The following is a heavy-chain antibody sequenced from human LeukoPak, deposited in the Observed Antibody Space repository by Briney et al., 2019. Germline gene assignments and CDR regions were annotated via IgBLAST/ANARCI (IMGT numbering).Heavy chain of an antibody. D-gene: IGHD2-8*01. V-gene: IGHV1-69*13. CDR3: ARDRPKYCTNGVCYSMPFDI. J-gene: IGHJ3*02. CDR1: GGTFSSYA. Sequence: SVKVSCKASGGTFSSYAISWVRQAPGQGLEWMGGIIPIFGTANYAQKFQGRVTITADESTSTAYMELSSLRSEDTAVYYCARDRPKYCTNGVCYSMPFDIWGQGTMVTVSS. CDR2: IIPIFGTA.